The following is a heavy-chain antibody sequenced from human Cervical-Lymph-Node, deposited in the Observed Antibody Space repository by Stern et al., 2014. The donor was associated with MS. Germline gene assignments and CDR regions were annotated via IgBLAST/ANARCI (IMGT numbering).Heavy chain of an antibody. J-gene: IGHJ4*02. CDR1: GGSFSMDT. V-gene: IGHV1-69*01. Sequence: VQLVQSGAEVKKPGSSVKVSCKASGGSFSMDTISWVRQAPGQGLEGMGGLALMVRTPNHAQQFQGRVTTTADVSTSTAYMELTSLRSEDTAVYFCARDQGGIADSWGQGTLVIVSS. CDR3: ARDQGGIADS. CDR2: LALMVRTP. D-gene: IGHD6-13*01.